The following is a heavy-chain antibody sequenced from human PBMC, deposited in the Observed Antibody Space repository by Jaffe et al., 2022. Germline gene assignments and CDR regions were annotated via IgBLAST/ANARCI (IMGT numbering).Heavy chain of an antibody. CDR1: GGSISSSSYY. J-gene: IGHJ3*02. CDR3: ARHYPMEDIVVVVAAHDAFDI. D-gene: IGHD2-15*01. CDR2: IYYSGST. Sequence: QLQLQESGPGLVKPSETLSLTCTVSGGSISSSSYYWGWIRQPPGKGLEWIGSIYYSGSTYYNPSLKSRVTISVDTSKNQFSLKLSSVTAADTAVYYCARHYPMEDIVVVVAAHDAFDIWGQGTMVTVSS. V-gene: IGHV4-39*01.